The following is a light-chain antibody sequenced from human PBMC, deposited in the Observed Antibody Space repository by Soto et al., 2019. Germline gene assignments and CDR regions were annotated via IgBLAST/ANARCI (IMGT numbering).Light chain of an antibody. CDR3: SSYTSSSTVV. CDR2: DVS. V-gene: IGLV2-14*01. Sequence: QSALTQPASVSGSPGQSITISCTGTSSDVGGYNYVSWYQQHPGKAPKLMIYDVSNRPSGVSNRFSGSKSGNMASLTISGLQDEDEADYYCSSYTSSSTVVFGGGTKLTVL. J-gene: IGLJ2*01. CDR1: SSDVGGYNY.